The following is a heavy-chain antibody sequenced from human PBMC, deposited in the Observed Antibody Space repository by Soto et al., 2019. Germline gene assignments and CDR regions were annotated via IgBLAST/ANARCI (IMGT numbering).Heavy chain of an antibody. D-gene: IGHD3-10*01. V-gene: IGHV1-69*13. CDR1: GGTFSSYA. J-gene: IGHJ6*02. CDR3: AGAYGGGFGELFSFYGMDV. CDR2: IIPIFGTA. Sequence: SVKVSCKASGGTFSSYAISWVRQAPGQGLEWMGGIIPIFGTANYAQKFQGRVTITADESTSTAYMELSSLRSEDTAVYYCAGAYGGGFGELFSFYGMDVWGQGTTVTVPS.